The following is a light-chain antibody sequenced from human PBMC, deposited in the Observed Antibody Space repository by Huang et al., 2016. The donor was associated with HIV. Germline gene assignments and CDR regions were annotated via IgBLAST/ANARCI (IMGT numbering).Light chain of an antibody. Sequence: DIQMTQSPSSLSASVGDRVTITCQASQDISNYLNWYQQKPGKAPKLLIYDASNLETGVSSRFSGSGPGTEFTFTISSLQPEDIATYYCQHYDNLRTFGQGTKVEIK. CDR2: DAS. CDR3: QHYDNLRT. CDR1: QDISNY. V-gene: IGKV1-33*01. J-gene: IGKJ1*01.